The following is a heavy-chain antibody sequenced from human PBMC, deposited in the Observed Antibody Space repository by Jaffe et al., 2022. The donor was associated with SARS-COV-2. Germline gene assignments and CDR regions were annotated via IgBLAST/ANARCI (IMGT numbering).Heavy chain of an antibody. CDR2: ISGSGGST. CDR3: AKAPLGQHTPGYYYYGMDV. Sequence: EVQLLESGGGLVQPGGSLRLSCAASGFTFSSYAMSWVRQAPGKGLEWVSAISGSGGSTYYADSVKGRFTISRDNSKNTLYLQMNSLRAEDTAVYYCAKAPLGQHTPGYYYYGMDVWGQGTTVTVSS. D-gene: IGHD2-21*01. CDR1: GFTFSSYA. J-gene: IGHJ6*02. V-gene: IGHV3-23*01.